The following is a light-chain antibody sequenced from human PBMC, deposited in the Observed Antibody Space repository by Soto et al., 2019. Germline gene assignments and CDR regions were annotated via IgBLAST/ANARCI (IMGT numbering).Light chain of an antibody. V-gene: IGKV1-5*03. Sequence: DIQITQSPSTLSGSVGDRVTIPCRASQTISSWLAWYQQKPGKAPKILIYKASTLKGGVPSRFSGSGSGTEFTLTISSLQPDDFETYDCQHYNSYSEAFGQGTQVDIK. J-gene: IGKJ1*01. CDR2: KAS. CDR1: QTISSW. CDR3: QHYNSYSEA.